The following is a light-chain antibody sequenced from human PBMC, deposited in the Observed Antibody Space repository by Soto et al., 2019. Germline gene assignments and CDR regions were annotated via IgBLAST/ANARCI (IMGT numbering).Light chain of an antibody. J-gene: IGKJ1*01. V-gene: IGKV1-39*01. CDR1: ESISKY. CDR2: VTS. Sequence: DIQMTQSPSSLSASVGDTVTITCRASESISKYLSWYQHKPGKAPNLLDYVTSTLQSGVPSRFSGSGSGTNFTLTINTLQPEDCATYYCQQSYTSPWTFGQGTKVDI. CDR3: QQSYTSPWT.